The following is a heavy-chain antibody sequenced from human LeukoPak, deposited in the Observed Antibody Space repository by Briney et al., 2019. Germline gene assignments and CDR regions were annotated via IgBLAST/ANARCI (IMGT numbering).Heavy chain of an antibody. J-gene: IGHJ4*02. CDR1: GSTFTSSD. V-gene: IGHV1-8*01. Sequence: ASVKVSCKASGSTFTSSDINWVRQAPGHGLEWMGWMNPNSDKTGSARKFQGRVAMTKNISISTAYIEVSSLGYEDTATYYCARGRPGLASAGTYDFWGQGTLITVSS. CDR2: MNPNSDKT. CDR3: ARGRPGLASAGTYDF. D-gene: IGHD6-13*01.